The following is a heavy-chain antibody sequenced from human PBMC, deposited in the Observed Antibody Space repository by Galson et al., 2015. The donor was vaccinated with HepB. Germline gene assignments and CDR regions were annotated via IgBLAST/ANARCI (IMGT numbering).Heavy chain of an antibody. Sequence: PGKVLEWVSLLSWDGGSTYYADSVKGRFTISRDNSKNSLFLQMNSLRTEDTALYYCAKTEAAAGTWYYYGMDVWGQGTTVTVSS. CDR3: AKTEAAAGTWYYYGMDV. J-gene: IGHJ6*02. D-gene: IGHD6-13*01. V-gene: IGHV3-43*01. CDR2: LSWDGGST.